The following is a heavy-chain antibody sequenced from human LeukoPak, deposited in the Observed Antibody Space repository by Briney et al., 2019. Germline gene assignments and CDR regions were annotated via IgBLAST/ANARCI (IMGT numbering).Heavy chain of an antibody. V-gene: IGHV3-15*01. CDR2: IKSKTDGETI. D-gene: IGHD6-13*01. CDR1: GFTFSSYA. Sequence: GGSLRLSCAASGFTFSSYAMSWVRQAPGKGLEWVGRIKSKTDGETIDYAAPVKGRFTISRDDSKNMLYLQMNSLKTEDTAVYYCTTDAGYSSRWYNYWGQGTLVTVSS. CDR3: TTDAGYSSRWYNY. J-gene: IGHJ4*02.